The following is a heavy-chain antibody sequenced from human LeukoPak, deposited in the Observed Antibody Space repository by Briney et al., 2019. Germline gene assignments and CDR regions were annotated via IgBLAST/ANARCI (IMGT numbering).Heavy chain of an antibody. Sequence: GGSLRLSCAASGFTFSGAWMHWVRQAPGKGLVWVSRINNDGSTTRHADSVKGRFTISRDNARSTLYLQMNSLRVEDTAVYYCARVSGPGMNEYYHLWGQGTLVTVSS. CDR3: ARVSGPGMNEYYHL. CDR1: GFTFSGAW. CDR2: INNDGSTT. J-gene: IGHJ1*01. D-gene: IGHD3-10*01. V-gene: IGHV3-74*01.